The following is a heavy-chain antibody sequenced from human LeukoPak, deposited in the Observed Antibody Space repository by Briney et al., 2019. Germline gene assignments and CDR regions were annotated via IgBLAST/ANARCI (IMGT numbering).Heavy chain of an antibody. CDR2: IYWNDDK. D-gene: IGHD3-3*01. V-gene: IGHV2-5*01. CDR3: AHSPKNDFWSGLNTFDP. J-gene: IGHJ5*02. CDR1: GFSLSTSGVG. Sequence: SGPTLVNPTQTLTLTCTFSGFSLSTSGVGVGWIRQPPGKALEWLALIYWNDDKRYSPSLKSRLTITKDTSKNQVVLTMTNMDPVDTATYYCAHSPKNDFWSGLNTFDPWGQGTLVTVSS.